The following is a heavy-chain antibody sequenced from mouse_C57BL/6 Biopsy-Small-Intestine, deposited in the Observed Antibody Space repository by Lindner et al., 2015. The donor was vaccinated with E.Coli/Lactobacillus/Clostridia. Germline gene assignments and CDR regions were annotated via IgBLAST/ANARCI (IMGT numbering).Heavy chain of an antibody. CDR1: GYAFSSYW. J-gene: IGHJ4*01. CDR3: APTVVATDYAMDY. D-gene: IGHD1-1*01. Sequence: VQLQESGAELVKPGASVKISCKASGYAFSSYWMNWVKQRPGKGLEWIGQIYPGDGDTNYNGKFKGRATLTADKSSSTAYMQLSSLTSEDSAVYFCAPTVVATDYAMDYWGQGTSVTVSS. CDR2: IYPGDGDT. V-gene: IGHV1-80*01.